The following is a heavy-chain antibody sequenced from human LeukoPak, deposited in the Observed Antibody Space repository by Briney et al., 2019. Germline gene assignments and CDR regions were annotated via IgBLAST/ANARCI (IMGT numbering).Heavy chain of an antibody. CDR3: AKDRTRGSSCPDY. CDR1: GGTFSSYA. D-gene: IGHD2-2*01. Sequence: ASVKVSCEASGGTFSSYAISWVRQAPGQGLEWMGRIIPILGIANYAQKFQGRVTITADKSTSTAYMELSSLRSEDTALYYCAKDRTRGSSCPDYWGQGTLVTVSS. J-gene: IGHJ4*02. V-gene: IGHV1-69*04. CDR2: IIPILGIA.